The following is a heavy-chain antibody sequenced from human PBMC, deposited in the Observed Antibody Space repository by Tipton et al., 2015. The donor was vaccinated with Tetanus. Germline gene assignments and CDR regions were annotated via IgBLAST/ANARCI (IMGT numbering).Heavy chain of an antibody. Sequence: QLVQSGAEVKKPGESLKISCKGSGYSFSSYWIGWVRQMPGKGLEWMGSIYPGDSNTRYSPSFQGHVTISADKSISTAYLQWSSLKASDTAIYYCARHFGEMLYAPFRFDPWGQGTLVTVSS. CDR3: ARHFGEMLYAPFRFDP. V-gene: IGHV5-51*01. CDR2: IYPGDSNT. CDR1: GYSFSSYW. J-gene: IGHJ5*02. D-gene: IGHD3-3*01.